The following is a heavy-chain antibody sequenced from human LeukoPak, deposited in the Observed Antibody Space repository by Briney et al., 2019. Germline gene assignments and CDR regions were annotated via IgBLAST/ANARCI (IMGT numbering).Heavy chain of an antibody. CDR3: ARAAWGRRTDY. CDR1: GGSISSYY. D-gene: IGHD7-27*01. V-gene: IGHV4-59*12. Sequence: SETLSLTCTVSGGSISSYYWSWIRQPPGKGLEWIGYIYYSGSTNYNPSLKSRVTISVDTSKNQFSLKLNSVTAADTAMCYCARAAWGRRTDYWGQGTLVTVSS. CDR2: IYYSGST. J-gene: IGHJ4*02.